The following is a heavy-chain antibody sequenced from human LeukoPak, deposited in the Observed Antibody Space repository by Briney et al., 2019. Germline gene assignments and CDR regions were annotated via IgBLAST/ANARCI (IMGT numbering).Heavy chain of an antibody. CDR2: ISGSGGST. D-gene: IGHD3-10*01. V-gene: IGHV3-23*01. Sequence: PGGSLRLSCAASGFTFSDYYMSWIRQAPGKGLEWVSAISGSGGSTYYADSVKGRFTISRDNSKNTLYLQMNSLRAEDTAVYYCAKGGGSGSYYNRPDYWGQGTLVTVSS. CDR1: GFTFSDYY. CDR3: AKGGGSGSYYNRPDY. J-gene: IGHJ4*02.